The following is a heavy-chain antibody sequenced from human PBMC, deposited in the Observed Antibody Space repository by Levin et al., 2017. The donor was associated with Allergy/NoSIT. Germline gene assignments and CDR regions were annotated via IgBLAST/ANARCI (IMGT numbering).Heavy chain of an antibody. CDR3: TTGNVDTAMVRVDY. CDR1: GFTFSNAW. CDR2: IKSKTDGGTT. V-gene: IGHV3-15*01. J-gene: IGHJ4*02. Sequence: PGGSLRLSCAASGFTFSNAWMSWVRQAPGKGLEWVGRIKSKTDGGTTDYAAPVKGRFTISRDDSKNTLYLQMNSLKTEDTAVYYCTTGNVDTAMVRVDYWGQGTLVTVSS. D-gene: IGHD5-18*01.